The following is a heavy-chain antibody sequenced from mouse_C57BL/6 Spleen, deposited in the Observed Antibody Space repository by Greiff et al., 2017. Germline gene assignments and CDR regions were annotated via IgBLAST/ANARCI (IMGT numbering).Heavy chain of an antibody. V-gene: IGHV1-55*01. Sequence: QVQLQQPGAELVKPGASVKMSCKASGYTFTSYWITWVKQRPGQGLEWIGDIYPGSGSTNYNEKFKSKATVTVDTSSSTAYMQLSSLTSEDSAVYYCARRGDEGDAMDYWGQGTSVTVSS. CDR1: GYTFTSYW. CDR3: ARRGDEGDAMDY. D-gene: IGHD2-13*01. J-gene: IGHJ4*01. CDR2: IYPGSGST.